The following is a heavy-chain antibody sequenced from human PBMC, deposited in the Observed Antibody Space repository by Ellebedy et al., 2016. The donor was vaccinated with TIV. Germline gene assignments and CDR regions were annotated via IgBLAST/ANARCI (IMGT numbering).Heavy chain of an antibody. V-gene: IGHV4-34*01. D-gene: IGHD3-16*01. CDR1: GVTVSNNY. J-gene: IGHJ2*01. CDR3: TKALGDTRYFDL. CDR2: INHSGST. Sequence: ESLKISCAASGVTVSNNYMTWIRQPPGKGLEWIGEINHSGSTNYNPSLKSRVTISVDTSKSWFSLRLSSVTAADTAVYYCTKALGDTRYFDLWGRGTLVTVSS.